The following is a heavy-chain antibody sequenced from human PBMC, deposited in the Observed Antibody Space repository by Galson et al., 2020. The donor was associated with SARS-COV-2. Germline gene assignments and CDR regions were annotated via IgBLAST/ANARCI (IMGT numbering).Heavy chain of an antibody. D-gene: IGHD6-19*01. J-gene: IGHJ4*02. CDR1: GYTFTGYY. V-gene: IGHV1-2*02. CDR2: INPNSGGT. Sequence: GESLKISCKASGYTFTGYYMHWVRQAPGLGLEWMGWINPNSGGTNYAQKFQGRVTMTRDTSISTAYMELSRLRSDDTAVYYCARGEQWLVLGTFDYWGQGTLVTVSS. CDR3: ARGEQWLVLGTFDY.